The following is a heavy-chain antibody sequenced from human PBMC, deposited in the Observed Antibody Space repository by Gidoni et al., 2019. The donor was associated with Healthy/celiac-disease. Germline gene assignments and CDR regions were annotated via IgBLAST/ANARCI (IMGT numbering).Heavy chain of an antibody. CDR3: ARDLIPSGSNYVVHDLRLGGMDV. D-gene: IGHD4-4*01. V-gene: IGHV3-66*02. J-gene: IGHJ6*02. CDR1: GFTVSSNY. Sequence: EVQLVESGGGLVQPGGSLRPSCAASGFTVSSNYMRWVRQAPGKGLEWVSVIYSGGSTYYADSVKGRFTISRDNSKNTLYLQMNSLRAEDTAVYYCARDLIPSGSNYVVHDLRLGGMDVWGQGTTVTVSS. CDR2: IYSGGST.